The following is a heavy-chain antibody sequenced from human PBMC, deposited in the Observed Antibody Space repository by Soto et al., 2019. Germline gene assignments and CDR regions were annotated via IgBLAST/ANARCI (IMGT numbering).Heavy chain of an antibody. CDR2: IYTSGGT. V-gene: IGHV4-4*07. CDR1: GGSISSYY. J-gene: IGHJ4*02. CDR3: ARACSSNSCYDVFDY. Sequence: SETLSLTCTVSGGSISSYYWSWIRQPAGKGLEWIGRIYTSGGTNYNPSLKSRVTMSVDTSKNQFSLKPSSVTAADTAVYYCARACSSNSCYDVFDYWGQGTLVTVSS. D-gene: IGHD2-2*01.